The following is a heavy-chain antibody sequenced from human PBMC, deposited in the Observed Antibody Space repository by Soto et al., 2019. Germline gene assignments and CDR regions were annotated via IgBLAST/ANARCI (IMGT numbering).Heavy chain of an antibody. J-gene: IGHJ3*02. V-gene: IGHV3-23*01. CDR1: GFTFSSYA. CDR2: ISGSGGST. Sequence: GGSLRLSCAASGFTFSSYAMSWVRQAPGKGLEWVSAISGSGGSTYYADSVKGRFTISRDNSKNTLYLQMNSLRAEETAVYYCAKGPYSGSYGDAFDIWGQGTMVTVSS. CDR3: AKGPYSGSYGDAFDI. D-gene: IGHD1-26*01.